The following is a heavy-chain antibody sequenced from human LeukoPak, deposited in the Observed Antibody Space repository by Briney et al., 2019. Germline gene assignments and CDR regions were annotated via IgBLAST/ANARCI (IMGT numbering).Heavy chain of an antibody. V-gene: IGHV3-23*01. CDR1: GFTFSSCA. Sequence: GGSLRLSCAASGFTFSSCATSWVRQAPGKGLEWVSAVSGSGGSTYYADSVKGRFTISRDNSKNTLYLQMNSLRAEDTAVYYCAKPPYYYDSSGSHDAFDIWGQGTMVTVSS. CDR3: AKPPYYYDSSGSHDAFDI. J-gene: IGHJ3*02. CDR2: VSGSGGST. D-gene: IGHD3-22*01.